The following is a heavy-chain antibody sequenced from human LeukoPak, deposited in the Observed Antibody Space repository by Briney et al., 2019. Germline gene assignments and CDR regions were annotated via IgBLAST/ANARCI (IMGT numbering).Heavy chain of an antibody. CDR3: ARYCSGGSCGFDP. J-gene: IGHJ5*02. CDR1: GVSFSGYY. V-gene: IGHV4-34*01. CDR2: INHSGST. D-gene: IGHD2-15*01. Sequence: SETLSLTCAVYGVSFSGYYWSWIRQPPGKGLEWIGEINHSGSTNYNPSLKSRVTISVDTSKNQFSLKLSSVTAADTAVYYCARYCSGGSCGFDPWGQGTLVTVSS.